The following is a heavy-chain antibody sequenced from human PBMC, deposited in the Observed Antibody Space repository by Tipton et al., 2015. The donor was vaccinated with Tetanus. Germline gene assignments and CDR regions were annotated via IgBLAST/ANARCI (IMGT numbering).Heavy chain of an antibody. CDR3: AKRTITFDY. Sequence: SGFTFSSYGMHWVRQAPGKGLEWVSGISGSDGNIYYADSVKGRFTISRDNSKNTLFLQMNSLRAEDTAVYYCAKRTITFDYWGQGTLVTVSS. V-gene: IGHV3-23*01. D-gene: IGHD5-24*01. CDR1: GFTFSSYG. J-gene: IGHJ4*02. CDR2: ISGSDGNI.